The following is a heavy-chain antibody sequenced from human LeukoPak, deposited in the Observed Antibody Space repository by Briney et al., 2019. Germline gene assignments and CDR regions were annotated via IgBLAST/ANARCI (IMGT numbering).Heavy chain of an antibody. J-gene: IGHJ4*02. CDR2: ISGSGGST. D-gene: IGHD3-22*01. V-gene: IGHV3-23*01. Sequence: PGGSLRLSCAASGFTFSSYAMSWVRQAPGKGLEWVSAISGSGGSTYYADSVKGRFTISRDNSKNTLYLQMNSLRAEDAAVYYCAKLYYYDSSGSPPSYWGQGTLVTVSS. CDR1: GFTFSSYA. CDR3: AKLYYYDSSGSPPSY.